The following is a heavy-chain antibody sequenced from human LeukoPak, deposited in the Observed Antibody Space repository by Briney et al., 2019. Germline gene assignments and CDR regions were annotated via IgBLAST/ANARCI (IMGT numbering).Heavy chain of an antibody. Sequence: GGSLRLSCAASGFTFNGSAVRWVRQASGKGLEWVGRIRSKTNNYATAYTASVKGRFTISRDDAKNTAYLQMNSLRAEDTAVYYCAKEQGWHYDSSGYYPSGAFDIWGQGTMVTVSS. CDR2: IRSKTNNYAT. V-gene: IGHV3-73*01. CDR3: AKEQGWHYDSSGYYPSGAFDI. J-gene: IGHJ3*02. CDR1: GFTFNGSA. D-gene: IGHD3-22*01.